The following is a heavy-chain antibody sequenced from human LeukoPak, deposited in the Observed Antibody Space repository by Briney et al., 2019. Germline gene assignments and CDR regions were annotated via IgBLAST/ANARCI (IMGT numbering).Heavy chain of an antibody. D-gene: IGHD3-22*01. CDR2: ISTSGSTI. CDR3: ARVSYDSSGYYYFDY. Sequence: GGSLRLSCAASGFTFSSYQMNWVRQAPGKGLEWVSYISTSGSTIYYADSVKGRFTISRDNAKNSLYLQMNSLRAEDTAVYYCARVSYDSSGYYYFDYWGQGTLVAVSS. CDR1: GFTFSSYQ. V-gene: IGHV3-48*03. J-gene: IGHJ4*02.